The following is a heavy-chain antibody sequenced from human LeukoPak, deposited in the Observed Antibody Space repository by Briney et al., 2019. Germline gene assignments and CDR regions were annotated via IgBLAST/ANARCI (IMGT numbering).Heavy chain of an antibody. J-gene: IGHJ5*02. CDR1: GGSISSYY. Sequence: PSETLSLTCTVSGGSISSYYWSWIRQPPGKGLEWIGYIYYSGSTNYNPSLKSRVTISVDTSKNQFSLKLSSVTAADTAVYYCARGGASGGSRRDWFDPWGQGTLVTVSS. D-gene: IGHD2-15*01. V-gene: IGHV4-59*01. CDR3: ARGGASGGSRRDWFDP. CDR2: IYYSGST.